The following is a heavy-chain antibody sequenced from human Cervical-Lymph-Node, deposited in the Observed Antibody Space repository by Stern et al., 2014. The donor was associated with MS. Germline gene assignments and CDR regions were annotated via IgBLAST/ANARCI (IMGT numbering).Heavy chain of an antibody. D-gene: IGHD7-27*01. CDR3: ARGTGDFYFDS. CDR2: IYYNGRT. V-gene: IGHV4-31*03. Sequence: QVQLQESGPGLVKPSQTLSLTCTVSGGSFTSGGYYRTWIRQFPGKGLEYIGYIYYNGRTYYNPSLESRVTMSVDTSTNQFSLRLKSVTAADTAVYYCARGTGDFYFDSWGQGTLVTVSS. J-gene: IGHJ4*02. CDR1: GGSFTSGGYY.